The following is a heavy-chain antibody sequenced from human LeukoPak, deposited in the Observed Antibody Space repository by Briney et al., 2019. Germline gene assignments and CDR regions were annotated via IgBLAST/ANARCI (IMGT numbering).Heavy chain of an antibody. CDR3: AKDLSWYAVDYMDV. CDR1: GFTFSSYG. D-gene: IGHD2-2*01. CDR2: ISYDGSNK. Sequence: GGSLRLSCAASGFTFSSYGMHWVRQAPGKGLEWVAVISYDGSNKYYADSVKGRFTISRDNSKNTLYLQMSSLRAEDTAVYYCAKDLSWYAVDYMDVWGKGTTVTVSS. J-gene: IGHJ6*03. V-gene: IGHV3-30*18.